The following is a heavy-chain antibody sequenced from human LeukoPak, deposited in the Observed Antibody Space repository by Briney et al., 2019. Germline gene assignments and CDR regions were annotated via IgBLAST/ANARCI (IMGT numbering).Heavy chain of an antibody. J-gene: IGHJ4*02. CDR3: ARALVPAAMPYFVY. V-gene: IGHV1-2*02. CDR1: GYTFTGYY. Sequence: PSVKVSCKASGYTFTGYYMHWVRQAPGQGLEWMGWINPNSGGTNYAQKFQGRVTMTRDTSISTAYMDLSRLRSDDTAVYYCARALVPAAMPYFVYWGQGTLVTVSS. D-gene: IGHD2-2*01. CDR2: INPNSGGT.